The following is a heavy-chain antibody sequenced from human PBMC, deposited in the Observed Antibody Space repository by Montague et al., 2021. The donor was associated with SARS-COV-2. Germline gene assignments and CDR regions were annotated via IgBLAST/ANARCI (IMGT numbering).Heavy chain of an antibody. Sequence: SETLSLTCTVSGGSISSSGYYWGWIRQPPGKGLEWIGSIYYSGSTYYNPSLKSRVTISIDTSKNQFSLKLGSVTAADRTVYYCARDDIVLQGVTKGMDVWGQGTTVTVSS. V-gene: IGHV4-39*07. D-gene: IGHD3-10*01. J-gene: IGHJ6*02. CDR3: ARDDIVLQGVTKGMDV. CDR1: GGSISSSGYY. CDR2: IYYSGST.